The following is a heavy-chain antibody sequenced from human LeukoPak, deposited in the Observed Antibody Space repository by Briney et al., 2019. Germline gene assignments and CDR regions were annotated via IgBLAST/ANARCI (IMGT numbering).Heavy chain of an antibody. D-gene: IGHD6-6*01. CDR3: AKDSISSSSWFDP. CDR1: GFTFSSYA. V-gene: IGHV3-23*01. CDR2: INDNGDGT. J-gene: IGHJ5*02. Sequence: PGGSLRLSCAASGFTFSSYAMSWVHQAPGKGLKWVSTINDNGDGTYYADSVKGRFTISRDNSYNTVSLQMNSLRAEDTAVYYCAKDSISSSSWFDPWGQGTLVTVSS.